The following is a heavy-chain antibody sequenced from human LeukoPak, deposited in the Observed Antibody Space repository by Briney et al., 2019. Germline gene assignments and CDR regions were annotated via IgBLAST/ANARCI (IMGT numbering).Heavy chain of an antibody. D-gene: IGHD1-26*01. J-gene: IGHJ6*02. Sequence: ASVKVSCKASGYTFTSYDINWVRQATGQGLEWMGWISAYNGNTNYAQKLQGRVTMTTDTSTSTAYMELRSLRSDDTAVYYCASPVGATMYYYGMDVWGQGTTVTVSS. CDR2: ISAYNGNT. V-gene: IGHV1-18*01. CDR1: GYTFTSYD. CDR3: ASPVGATMYYYGMDV.